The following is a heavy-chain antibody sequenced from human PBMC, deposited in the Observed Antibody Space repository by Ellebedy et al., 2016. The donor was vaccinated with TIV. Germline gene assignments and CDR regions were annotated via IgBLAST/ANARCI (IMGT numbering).Heavy chain of an antibody. CDR3: ARVEWEPDY. CDR1: GFTFSSYW. Sequence: GESLKISCAASGFTFSSYWMSWVRQAPGKGLEWVANIKQDGSEKNYVDSVKGRFTISRDNAKNSLYLQMNSLRAEDTAVYYCARVEWEPDYWGQGTLVTVSS. D-gene: IGHD1-26*01. V-gene: IGHV3-7*01. J-gene: IGHJ4*02. CDR2: IKQDGSEK.